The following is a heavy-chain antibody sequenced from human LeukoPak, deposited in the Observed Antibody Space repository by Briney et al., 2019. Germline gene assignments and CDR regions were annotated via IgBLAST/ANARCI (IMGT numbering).Heavy chain of an antibody. CDR3: ARIRSRKWGFDY. V-gene: IGHV4-34*01. Sequence: SETLSLTCAVYGVSFSGYYWSWIRQPPGKGLEWIGEINHSGSTNYNPSLKSRVTISVDTSKNQFSLKLSSVTAADTAVYYCARIRSRKWGFDYWGQGTLVTVSS. J-gene: IGHJ4*02. CDR2: INHSGST. CDR1: GVSFSGYY. D-gene: IGHD1-26*01.